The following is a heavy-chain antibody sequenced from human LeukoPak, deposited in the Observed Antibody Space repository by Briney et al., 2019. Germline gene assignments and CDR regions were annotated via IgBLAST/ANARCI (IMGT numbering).Heavy chain of an antibody. D-gene: IGHD5-18*01. CDR1: GFTFDDYG. CDR2: INWNGGST. J-gene: IGHJ4*02. V-gene: IGHV3-20*04. CDR3: ARGGYSYGLRGIDY. Sequence: GGSLRLSCAASGFTFDDYGMSWVRQAPGKGLEWVSGINWNGGSTGYADSVKGRFTISRDNAKNSLYLQTNSLRAEDTALYYCARGGYSYGLRGIDYWGQGTLVTVSS.